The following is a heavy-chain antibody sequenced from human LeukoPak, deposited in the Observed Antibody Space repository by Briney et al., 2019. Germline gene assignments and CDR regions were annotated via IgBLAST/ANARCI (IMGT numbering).Heavy chain of an antibody. Sequence: SETLSLTCTVSGGSISSYYWSWIRQPPGKGLEWIGYIYYSGSTNYNPSLKSRVTISVDTSKNQFSLKLSSVIAADTAVYYCARAPQGTADYYGMDVWGQGTTVTVSS. J-gene: IGHJ6*02. CDR2: IYYSGST. CDR1: GGSISSYY. CDR3: ARAPQGTADYYGMDV. V-gene: IGHV4-59*01. D-gene: IGHD1/OR15-1a*01.